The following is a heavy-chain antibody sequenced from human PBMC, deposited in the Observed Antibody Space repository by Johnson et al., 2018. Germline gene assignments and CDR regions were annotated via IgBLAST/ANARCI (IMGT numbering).Heavy chain of an antibody. Sequence: EVQLGESGGGLVQPGGSLRLSCAASGFTFSSYWMSWVRQAPGKGLEWVANIKQDGSEKYSVDSVKGRFTISRDNAKNSLYLQMNSLRAEDTAVYYCARELKRGYSYGNSYYYGMDVWGQGTTVTVSS. CDR1: GFTFSSYW. J-gene: IGHJ6*02. V-gene: IGHV3-7*01. CDR3: ARELKRGYSYGNSYYYGMDV. D-gene: IGHD5-18*01. CDR2: IKQDGSEK.